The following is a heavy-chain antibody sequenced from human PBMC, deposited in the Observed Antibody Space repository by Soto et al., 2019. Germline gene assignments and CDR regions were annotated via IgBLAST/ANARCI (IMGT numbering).Heavy chain of an antibody. CDR2: ISGSGGST. CDR3: AKDLQRTQNPLYSRGLHAFDI. V-gene: IGHV3-23*01. D-gene: IGHD6-19*01. Sequence: PGGSLRLSCAASGFTFSSYAMSWVRQAPGKGLEWVSAISGSGGSTYYADSVKGRFTISRDNSKNTLYLQMNSLRAEDTAVYYCAKDLQRTQNPLYSRGLHAFDIWGQGTMVTVSS. J-gene: IGHJ3*02. CDR1: GFTFSSYA.